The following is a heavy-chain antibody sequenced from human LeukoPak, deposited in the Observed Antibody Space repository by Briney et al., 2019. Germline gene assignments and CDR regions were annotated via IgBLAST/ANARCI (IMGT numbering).Heavy chain of an antibody. D-gene: IGHD2-15*01. V-gene: IGHV4-59*08. CDR1: GGSISSYY. CDR2: IYYSGST. CDR3: ARRVVSSGGYLNYFDY. Sequence: SQTLSLTCTVSGGSISSYYWSWIRQPPGKGLEWIGDIYYSGSTNYNPSLKSRVTISVDTSKNQFSLQLSSVTAADTAVYYCARRVVSSGGYLNYFDYWGQGTLVTVSS. J-gene: IGHJ4*02.